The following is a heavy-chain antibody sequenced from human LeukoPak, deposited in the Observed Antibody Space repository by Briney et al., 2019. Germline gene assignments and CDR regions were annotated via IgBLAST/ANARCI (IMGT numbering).Heavy chain of an antibody. V-gene: IGHV3-9*01. CDR2: INWDSGYI. CDR1: GFTFADYA. Sequence: PGGSLRLSCAASGFTFADYAMHWVRQAPGKGLEWVSGINWDSGYIVYADSVKGRFTISRDNAKNSLYLQMSRLRAEDTALYYCARVGATRDYYFYMDVWGKGTTGTVSS. CDR3: ARVGATRDYYFYMDV. J-gene: IGHJ6*03. D-gene: IGHD1-26*01.